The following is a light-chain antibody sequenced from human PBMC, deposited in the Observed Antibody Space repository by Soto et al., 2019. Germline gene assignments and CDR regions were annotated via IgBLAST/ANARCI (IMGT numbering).Light chain of an antibody. CDR2: KVS. J-gene: IGKJ1*01. CDR3: MQGAHWPAT. CDR1: QSIVYSDGNTY. V-gene: IGKV2-30*01. Sequence: DVVGTHSPLALPVTLGRPASIFCRCSQSIVYSDGNTYLNWFQQRPGQSPRRLLDKVSSGDLGVEDWFSGSWSDADFILTISRVVAEDVGVYYGMQGAHWPATFGQGTDLDIK.